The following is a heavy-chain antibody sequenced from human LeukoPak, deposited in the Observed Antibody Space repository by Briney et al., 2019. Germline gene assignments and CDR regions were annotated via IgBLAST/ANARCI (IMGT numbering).Heavy chain of an antibody. CDR2: INHSGST. J-gene: IGHJ4*02. D-gene: IGHD6-13*01. V-gene: IGHV4-34*01. CDR3: AGDPIAGRVGYYFDY. Sequence: SETLSLTCAVYGGSFSGYYWSWIRQPPGKGLEWIGEINHSGSTNYNPSLKSRVTISVDTSKNQFSLKLSSVTAADTAVYYCAGDPIAGRVGYYFDYWGQGTLVTVSS. CDR1: GGSFSGYY.